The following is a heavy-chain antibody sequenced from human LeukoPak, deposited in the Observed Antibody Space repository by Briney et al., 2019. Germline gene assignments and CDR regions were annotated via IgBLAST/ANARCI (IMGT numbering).Heavy chain of an antibody. V-gene: IGHV4-61*05. CDR3: ARGLHGNLDY. D-gene: IGHD4-23*01. CDR2: IYYSGST. J-gene: IGHJ4*02. Sequence: SETLSLTCTVSGGSISSSSYYWGWIRQPPGKGLEWIGHIYYSGSTNYNPSLKSRVTISVDTSKNQFSLKLSSVTAADTAVYYCARGLHGNLDYWGQGTLVTVSS. CDR1: GGSISSSSYY.